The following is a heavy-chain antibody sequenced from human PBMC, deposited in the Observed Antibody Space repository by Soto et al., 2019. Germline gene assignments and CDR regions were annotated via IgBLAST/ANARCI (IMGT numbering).Heavy chain of an antibody. V-gene: IGHV1-69*01. CDR3: ARAEFGMTTVTYFDY. D-gene: IGHD4-17*01. J-gene: IGHJ4*02. Sequence: QVQLVQSGAEVKKPGSSVKVSCKASGGTFSSYAISWVRQAPGQGLEWMGGIIPIFGTANYAQKFQGRVTITADESTSTAYRELSSLRSEDTAVYYCARAEFGMTTVTYFDYWGQGTLVTVSS. CDR1: GGTFSSYA. CDR2: IIPIFGTA.